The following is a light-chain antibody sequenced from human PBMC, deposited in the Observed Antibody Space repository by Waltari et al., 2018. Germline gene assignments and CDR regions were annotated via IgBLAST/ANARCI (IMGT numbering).Light chain of an antibody. CDR2: EVN. Sequence: QSALTQPPSASGSPGQSVTISCTGTSSDVGGYDYVSWYQQHPGKAPKLMIYEVNKRPSGVPDRFPGSKSGNTASLTVSGLQAEDEADYYCSSYAGSTLMFGGGTKLTVL. CDR1: SSDVGGYDY. J-gene: IGLJ3*02. CDR3: SSYAGSTLM. V-gene: IGLV2-8*01.